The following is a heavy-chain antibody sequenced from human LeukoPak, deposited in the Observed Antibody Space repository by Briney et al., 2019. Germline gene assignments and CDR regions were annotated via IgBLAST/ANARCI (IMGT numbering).Heavy chain of an antibody. V-gene: IGHV3-48*01. CDR3: ARGIGCSNYNAYDY. Sequence: GGSLRLSCAASGFTFSSYSMNWVRQAPGKGPEWVSYISSSSSTIYYADSVKGRFTISRDNAKNSLYLQMNSLRAEDTAVYYCARGIGCSNYNAYDYWGQGTLVTVSS. CDR2: ISSSSSTI. CDR1: GFTFSSYS. D-gene: IGHD4-11*01. J-gene: IGHJ4*02.